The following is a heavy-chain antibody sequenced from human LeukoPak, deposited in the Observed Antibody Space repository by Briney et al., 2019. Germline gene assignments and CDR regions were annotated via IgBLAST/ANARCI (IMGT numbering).Heavy chain of an antibody. CDR3: TRYITMIVADAFDI. J-gene: IGHJ3*02. D-gene: IGHD3-22*01. CDR2: IRSKAYGGTT. V-gene: IGHV3-49*04. CDR1: GFTFGDYA. Sequence: GGSLRLSCTASGFTFGDYAMSWVRQAPGKGLEWVGFIRSKAYGGTTEYAASVKGRFTISRDDSKSIAYLQMNSLKTEDTAVYYCTRYITMIVADAFDIWGQGTMVTVSS.